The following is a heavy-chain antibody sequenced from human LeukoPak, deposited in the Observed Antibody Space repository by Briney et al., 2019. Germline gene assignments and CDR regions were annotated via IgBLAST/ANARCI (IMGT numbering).Heavy chain of an antibody. V-gene: IGHV3-74*01. CDR2: INSDGSST. CDR1: GFTFSSYW. CDR3: AKDPSYYGSGYYFDY. J-gene: IGHJ4*02. D-gene: IGHD3-10*01. Sequence: GGSLRLSCAASGFTFSSYWMHWVRQAPGKGLVWVSRINSDGSSTSYADSVKGRFTISRDNPKNTLYLQMNSLRAEDTAVYYCAKDPSYYGSGYYFDYWGQGTLVTVSS.